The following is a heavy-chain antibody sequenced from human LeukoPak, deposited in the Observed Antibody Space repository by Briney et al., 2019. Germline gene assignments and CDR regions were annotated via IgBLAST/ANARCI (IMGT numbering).Heavy chain of an antibody. D-gene: IGHD5-18*01. Sequence: GASVKVSCKASGYTFTGYYMHWVRQAPGQGLEWMGWINPNSGGTNYAQKFQGRVTMTRDTSISTAYMELSRLRSDDTAVYYCARARRKDTAMVASDYWGQGTLVTVSS. CDR1: GYTFTGYY. V-gene: IGHV1-2*02. CDR2: INPNSGGT. J-gene: IGHJ4*02. CDR3: ARARRKDTAMVASDY.